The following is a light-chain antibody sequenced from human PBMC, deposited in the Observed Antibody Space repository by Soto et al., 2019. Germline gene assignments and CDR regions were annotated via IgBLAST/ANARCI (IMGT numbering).Light chain of an antibody. CDR2: AAS. Sequence: DIQMTQSPSSLSASVGDRVTITCRASQGIGSDLGWYQQKPGKAPKRLIYAASSLQSGVPSRFSGSGSGTEFTLTISSLQPEEFATSYCLQHNSDPPTFGGGTKVEIK. CDR3: LQHNSDPPT. CDR1: QGIGSD. J-gene: IGKJ4*01. V-gene: IGKV1-17*01.